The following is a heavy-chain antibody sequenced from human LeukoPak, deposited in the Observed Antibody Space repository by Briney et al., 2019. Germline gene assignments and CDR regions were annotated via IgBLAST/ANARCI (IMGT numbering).Heavy chain of an antibody. J-gene: IGHJ4*02. CDR3: ATYDFWTG. CDR2: MNPNSGNT. V-gene: IGHV1-8*02. Sequence: ASVKVSCKASGGTFSSYAISWVRQAPGQGLEWMGWMNPNSGNTGYAQKFQGRVTMTEDTSTDTAYMELSSLRSEDTAVYYCATYDFWTGWGQGTLVTVSS. CDR1: GGTFSSYA. D-gene: IGHD3-3*01.